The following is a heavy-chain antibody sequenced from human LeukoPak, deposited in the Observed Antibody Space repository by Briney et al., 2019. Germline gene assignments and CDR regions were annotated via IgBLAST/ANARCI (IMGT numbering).Heavy chain of an antibody. J-gene: IGHJ4*02. Sequence: PGGSLRLSCAASGFTFSSYAMSWVRQAPGKGLEWVSAISGSGGSTYYADSVKGRFTISRDNSKNTLYLQMNSLRAEDTAVYYCARATYSSSFPDYWGQGTLVTVSS. CDR3: ARATYSSSFPDY. D-gene: IGHD6-6*01. CDR1: GFTFSSYA. CDR2: ISGSGGST. V-gene: IGHV3-23*01.